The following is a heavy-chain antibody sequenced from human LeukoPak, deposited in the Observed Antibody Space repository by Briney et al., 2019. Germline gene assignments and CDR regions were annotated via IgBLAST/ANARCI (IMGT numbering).Heavy chain of an antibody. CDR3: ARVGRKLRSQYYFDY. Sequence: GGSLRLSCAASGFTFSSYAMHWVRQAPGKGLEWVAVISYDGSNKYYADSVKGRFTISRDNSKNTLYLQMNSLRAEDTAVYYCARVGRKLRSQYYFDYWGQGTLVTVSS. D-gene: IGHD4-17*01. CDR1: GFTFSSYA. J-gene: IGHJ4*02. CDR2: ISYDGSNK. V-gene: IGHV3-30*04.